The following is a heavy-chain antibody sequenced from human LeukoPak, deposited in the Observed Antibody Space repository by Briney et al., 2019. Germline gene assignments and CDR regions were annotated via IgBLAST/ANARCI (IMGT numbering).Heavy chain of an antibody. CDR1: DDSINNNY. D-gene: IGHD3-16*01. CDR2: IHYSGST. Sequence: SETLSLTCTVSDDSINNNYWSWIRQPPGKELECIGYIHYSGSTNYNPSLKSRVTISIDTSKDQFSLKLNSVTAADTAVYYCARRGLNRQNFDYWGQGTLVTVSS. CDR3: ARRGLNRQNFDY. V-gene: IGHV4-59*08. J-gene: IGHJ4*02.